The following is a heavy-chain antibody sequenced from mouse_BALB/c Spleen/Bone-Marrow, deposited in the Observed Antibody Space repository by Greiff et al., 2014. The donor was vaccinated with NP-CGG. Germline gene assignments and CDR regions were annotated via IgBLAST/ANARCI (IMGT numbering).Heavy chain of an antibody. CDR2: ISCYNGAT. CDR1: GYSFTGYY. V-gene: IGHV1S34*01. Sequence: LVKSGASVKISCKASGYSFTGYYMHWVKQSHGKSLEWIGYISCYNGATSYNQKFKGKATFTVDTSSSTAYMQFNSLTSEGSAVYSCAREGKLRYYAMDYWGQGTSVTVSS. CDR3: AREGKLRYYAMDY. J-gene: IGHJ4*01. D-gene: IGHD2-4*01.